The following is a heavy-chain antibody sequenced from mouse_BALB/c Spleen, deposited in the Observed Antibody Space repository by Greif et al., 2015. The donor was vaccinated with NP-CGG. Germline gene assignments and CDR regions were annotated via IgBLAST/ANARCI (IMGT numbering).Heavy chain of an antibody. Sequence: QVQLKQSGAELVRPGASVKLSCKASGYTFTSYWINWVKQGPGQGLEWIGNIYPSDSYTNYNQKFKDKATLTVDKSSSPAYMQLSSPTSEDSAVYYCTTLYYGNYVYYAMDYWGQGTSVTVSS. V-gene: IGHV1-69*02. CDR2: IYPSDSYT. D-gene: IGHD2-1*01. CDR1: GYTFTSYW. J-gene: IGHJ4*01. CDR3: TTLYYGNYVYYAMDY.